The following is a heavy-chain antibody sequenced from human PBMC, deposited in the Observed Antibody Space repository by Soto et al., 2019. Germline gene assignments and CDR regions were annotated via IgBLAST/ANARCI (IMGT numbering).Heavy chain of an antibody. CDR2: ISYDGSNK. Sequence: QVQLAESGGGVVQPGRSLRLSCAASGFTFSSYAMHWVRQAPGKGLEWVAVISYDGSNKYYADSVKGRFTISRDNSKNTLYLQMNTLRAEDTAVYYCARDPEATDSSGYFPGYWGQGTLVTVSS. CDR3: ARDPEATDSSGYFPGY. V-gene: IGHV3-30-3*01. D-gene: IGHD3-22*01. CDR1: GFTFSSYA. J-gene: IGHJ4*02.